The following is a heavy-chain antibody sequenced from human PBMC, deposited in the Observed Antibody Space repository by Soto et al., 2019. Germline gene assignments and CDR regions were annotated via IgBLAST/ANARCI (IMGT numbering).Heavy chain of an antibody. J-gene: IGHJ6*02. V-gene: IGHV3-74*01. CDR3: ARDDGNSGEDTRWYYYYGMDV. CDR1: GFTFSTYW. D-gene: IGHD6-19*01. Sequence: PGGSLRLSCAASGFTFSTYWMHWVRQAPGTGLEWVSRIKGDGSSTSYADSVKGRFTISRDNSKNTLYLQMNSLRAEDTAVYYCARDDGNSGEDTRWYYYYGMDVWGQGTTVTVSS. CDR2: IKGDGSST.